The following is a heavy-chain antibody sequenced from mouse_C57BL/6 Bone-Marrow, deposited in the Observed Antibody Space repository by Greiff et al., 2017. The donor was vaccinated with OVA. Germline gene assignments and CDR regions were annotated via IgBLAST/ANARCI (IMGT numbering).Heavy chain of an antibody. CDR2: IDPADGET. V-gene: IGHV14-2*01. Sequence: EVQLQQSGAELVKPGASVKLSCTASGFNIKDYYMHWVKQRTEQGLEWIGRIDPADGETKYAPKFQGKATIPADPSSNTAYLQLSSLTSEDTAVYYCARRRYGSPPWYFDVWGTGTTVTVSS. CDR3: ARRRYGSPPWYFDV. D-gene: IGHD1-1*01. CDR1: GFNIKDYY. J-gene: IGHJ1*03.